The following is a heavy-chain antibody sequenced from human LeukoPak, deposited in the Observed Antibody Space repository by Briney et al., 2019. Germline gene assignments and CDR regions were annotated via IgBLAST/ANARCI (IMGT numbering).Heavy chain of an antibody. V-gene: IGHV3-23*01. CDR2: ISGSGGST. CDR3: AKDRVMGYDILTGYSGDYYGMDV. CDR1: GFTFSSYA. J-gene: IGHJ6*02. Sequence: GSLRLSCAASGFTFSSYAMSWVRQAPGKGLAWVSAISGSGGSTYYADSVKGRFTISRDNSKNTLYLQMNSLRAEDTAVYYCAKDRVMGYDILTGYSGDYYGMDVWGQGTTVTVSS. D-gene: IGHD3-9*01.